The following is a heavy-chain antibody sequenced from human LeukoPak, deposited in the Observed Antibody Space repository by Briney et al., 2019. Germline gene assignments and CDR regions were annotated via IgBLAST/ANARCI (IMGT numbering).Heavy chain of an antibody. CDR1: GFTFSGSA. Sequence: PGGSLRLSCAASGFTFSGSAMHWVRQASGKGLEWVGRIRSKANSYATTYAASVKGRFTISRDDSKNTAYLQMNRLKTEDTAVYYCSRPGDCSGGSCYWYFDLWGRGTLVTVSS. CDR3: SRPGDCSGGSCYWYFDL. CDR2: IRSKANSYAT. D-gene: IGHD2-15*01. V-gene: IGHV3-73*01. J-gene: IGHJ2*01.